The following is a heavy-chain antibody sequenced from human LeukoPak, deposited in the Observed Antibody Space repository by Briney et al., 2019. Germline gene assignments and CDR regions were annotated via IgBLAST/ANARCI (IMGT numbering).Heavy chain of an antibody. Sequence: SETLSLTCSVSGASIGSYFWSWIRQSPGKGLEWIGYVYDNDISNFNPSLESRVTILVDRSKSQFSLKLRSVTAADTAVYYCARGLVLATDDAFDIWGPGTM. CDR3: ARGLVLATDDAFDI. CDR1: GASIGSYF. D-gene: IGHD5-12*01. CDR2: VYDNDIS. V-gene: IGHV4-59*01. J-gene: IGHJ3*02.